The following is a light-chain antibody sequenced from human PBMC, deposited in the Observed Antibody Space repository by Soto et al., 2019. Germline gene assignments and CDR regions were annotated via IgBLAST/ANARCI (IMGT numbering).Light chain of an antibody. Sequence: DIVLTQSPAILSLSPGDRASLSCRASQSVGTSLAWYKQQPGQPPRLLIHDATYRASGVPDRFRGSGSGTAFSLSISSLEPDDFAVYYCQHRSTWPRSFGRATKVE. CDR2: DAT. V-gene: IGKV3-11*01. CDR1: QSVGTS. J-gene: IGKJ4*02. CDR3: QHRSTWPRS.